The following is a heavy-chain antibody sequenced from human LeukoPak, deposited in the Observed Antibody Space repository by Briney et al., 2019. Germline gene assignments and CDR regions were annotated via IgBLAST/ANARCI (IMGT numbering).Heavy chain of an antibody. J-gene: IGHJ5*02. V-gene: IGHV4-39*07. CDR1: GGSISSSSYY. CDR3: ARFGYSYGLHNLGFGLDP. CDR2: IYTSGST. Sequence: PSETLSLTCTVSGGSISSSSYYWGWIRQPPGRGLEWIGRIYTSGSTNYNPSLKSRVTMSVDTSKNQFSLKLSSVTAADTAVYYCARFGYSYGLHNLGFGLDPWGQGTLVTVSS. D-gene: IGHD5-18*01.